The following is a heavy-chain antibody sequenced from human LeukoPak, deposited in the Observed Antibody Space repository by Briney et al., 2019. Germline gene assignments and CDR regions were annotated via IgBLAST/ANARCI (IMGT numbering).Heavy chain of an antibody. V-gene: IGHV4-39*07. CDR3: ARGGTGFDY. Sequence: PSETLSLTCTVSGGSIITGGYYWGWIRQPPGKGLEWIGSIFYSGSTYYNPSLKSRVTISVDTSKNQFSLNLSSVTAADTAVYYCARGGTGFDYWGQGTLVTVSS. J-gene: IGHJ4*02. CDR1: GGSIITGGYY. D-gene: IGHD3-10*01. CDR2: IFYSGST.